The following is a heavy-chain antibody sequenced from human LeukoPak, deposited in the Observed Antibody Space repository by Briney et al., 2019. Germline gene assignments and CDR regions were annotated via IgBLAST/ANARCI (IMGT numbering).Heavy chain of an antibody. Sequence: PGGSLRLSCAASGFTFSSYAMSWVRQAPGKGLEWVSAISGSGGSTYYADSVKGRFTISRDNSKNTLYLQMNSLRAEDTAVYYCAKDSGSVTVYDFWGGYQEDAFDIWGQGTMVTVSS. V-gene: IGHV3-23*01. D-gene: IGHD3-3*01. CDR1: GFTFSSYA. CDR2: ISGSGGST. CDR3: AKDSGSVTVYDFWGGYQEDAFDI. J-gene: IGHJ3*02.